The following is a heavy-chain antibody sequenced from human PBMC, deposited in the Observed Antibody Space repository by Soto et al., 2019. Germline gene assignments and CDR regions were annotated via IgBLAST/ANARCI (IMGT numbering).Heavy chain of an antibody. V-gene: IGHV1-69*13. CDR3: ARDQYPRLVNGYKDDAFDI. Sequence: GASVKVSCKASGGTFSSYAISWVRQAPGQGLEWMGGIIPIFGTANYAQKFQGRVTITADESTSTAYMELSSLRSEDTAVYYCARDQYPRLVNGYKDDAFDIWGQGTMVTV. CDR2: IIPIFGTA. CDR1: GGTFSSYA. J-gene: IGHJ3*02. D-gene: IGHD5-12*01.